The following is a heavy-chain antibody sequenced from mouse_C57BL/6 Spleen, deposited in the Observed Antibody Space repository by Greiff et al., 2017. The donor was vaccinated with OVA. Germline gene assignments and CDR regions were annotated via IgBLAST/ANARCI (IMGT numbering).Heavy chain of an antibody. J-gene: IGHJ4*01. V-gene: IGHV1-80*01. D-gene: IGHD2-2*01. CDR1: GYAFSSYW. CDR3: ARSGDGYAYAMDY. CDR2: IYPGDGDT. Sequence: QVQLQQSGAELVKPGASVKISCKASGYAFSSYWMNWVKQRPGKGLEWIGQIYPGDGDTNYNGKFKGKATLTADKSSSTAYMQLSSLTSEDSAVYFCARSGDGYAYAMDYWGQGTSVTVSS.